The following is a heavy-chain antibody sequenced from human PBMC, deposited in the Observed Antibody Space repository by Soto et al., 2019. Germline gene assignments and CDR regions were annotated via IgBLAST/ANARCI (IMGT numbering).Heavy chain of an antibody. Sequence: QVQLVESGGGVVQPGRSLRLSCAASGFTFSSYAMHWVRQAPGKGLEWVAVISYDGSNKYYADSVKGRFTISRDNSKNTLYLQMNSLRAEDTAVYYCASIPPASPDILRVEDYGMDVWGQGTTVTVSS. CDR1: GFTFSSYA. J-gene: IGHJ6*02. D-gene: IGHD3-9*01. CDR2: ISYDGSNK. CDR3: ASIPPASPDILRVEDYGMDV. V-gene: IGHV3-30-3*01.